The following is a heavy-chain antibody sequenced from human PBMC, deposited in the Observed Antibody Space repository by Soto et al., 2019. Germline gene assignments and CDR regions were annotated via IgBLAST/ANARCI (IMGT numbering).Heavy chain of an antibody. Sequence: GGSLRLSCAASGFTFSSYEMSWVRQAPGKGLEWVSVIYSGGSTYYADSVKGRFTISRDNSKNTLYLQMNSLRAEDTAVYYCARQGYDILTGYPWSGMDVWGQGTTVTVSS. CDR2: IYSGGST. CDR3: ARQGYDILTGYPWSGMDV. J-gene: IGHJ6*02. V-gene: IGHV3-66*04. CDR1: GFTFSSYE. D-gene: IGHD3-9*01.